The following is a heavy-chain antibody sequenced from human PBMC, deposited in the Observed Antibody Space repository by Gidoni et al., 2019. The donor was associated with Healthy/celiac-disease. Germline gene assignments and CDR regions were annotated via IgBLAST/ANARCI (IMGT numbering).Heavy chain of an antibody. Sequence: QVQLVQSGAEVKKPGASVKVSCKASGYTFTRYGISWVRQAPGQGLEWMGWISAYNGNTNYAQKLQGRVTMTTDTSTSTAYMELRRLRSDDTAVYYCARVSGVPMGWVPDFGFDYWGQGTLVTVSS. CDR1: GYTFTRYG. CDR2: ISAYNGNT. D-gene: IGHD3-3*01. V-gene: IGHV1-18*01. CDR3: ARVSGVPMGWVPDFGFDY. J-gene: IGHJ4*02.